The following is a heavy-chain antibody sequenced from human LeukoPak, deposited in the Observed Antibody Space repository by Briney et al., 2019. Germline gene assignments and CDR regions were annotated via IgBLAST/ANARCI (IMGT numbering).Heavy chain of an antibody. V-gene: IGHV4-39*01. CDR2: ISYSGRT. J-gene: IGHJ4*02. Sequence: SETLSLTCSVSGGSINSGYWGWIRQPPGKGLECIGRISYSGRTYYNPSLQSRVTISVDTSKNQFSLRLSSVTAADTAVYYCARLRAYYYDSSGYYNFDFWGQGTLVTVSS. CDR1: GGSINSGY. D-gene: IGHD3-22*01. CDR3: ARLRAYYYDSSGYYNFDF.